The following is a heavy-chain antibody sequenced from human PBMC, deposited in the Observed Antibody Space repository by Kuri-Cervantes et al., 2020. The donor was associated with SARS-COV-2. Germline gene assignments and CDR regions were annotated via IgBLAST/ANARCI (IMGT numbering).Heavy chain of an antibody. CDR2: ISSSSSYI. J-gene: IGHJ6*02. D-gene: IGHD2-2*01. CDR1: GFTFSSYS. CDR3: ARDVNIVVVPAYYYGMDV. V-gene: IGHV3-21*01. Sequence: GGSLRLSCAASGFTFSSYSMNWVRQVPGKGLEWVSSISSSSSYIYYADSVKGRFTISRDNAKNSLYLQRNSLRAEDTAVYYCARDVNIVVVPAYYYGMDVWGQGTTVTVSS.